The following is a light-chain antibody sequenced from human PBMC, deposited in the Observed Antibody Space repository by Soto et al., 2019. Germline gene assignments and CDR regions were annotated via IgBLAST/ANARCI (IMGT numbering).Light chain of an antibody. V-gene: IGKV1-39*01. CDR2: GAT. J-gene: IGKJ4*01. CDR1: QSISTY. Sequence: DIQMTQSPSSMSASVGDRVTITCRASQSISTYLNWYHQKPRKAPQLLIFGATTLQSGVPSRFRGSGSGTDFTLTITTLQPADFATYYCQQSYYSPPTFGGGTKVEI. CDR3: QQSYYSPPT.